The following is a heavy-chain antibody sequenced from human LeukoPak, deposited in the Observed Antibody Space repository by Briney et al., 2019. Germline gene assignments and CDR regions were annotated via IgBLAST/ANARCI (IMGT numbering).Heavy chain of an antibody. V-gene: IGHV1-69*04. Sequence: ASVKVSCKASGGTFSSYAISWVRQAPGQGLEWMGRIIPILGIANYAQKFQGRVTITADKSTSTAYMELSSLRSEDTAVYYCVYSCSGGSRLLYYFDYWGQGTLVTVSS. CDR3: VYSCSGGSRLLYYFDY. J-gene: IGHJ4*02. CDR1: GGTFSSYA. CDR2: IIPILGIA. D-gene: IGHD2-15*01.